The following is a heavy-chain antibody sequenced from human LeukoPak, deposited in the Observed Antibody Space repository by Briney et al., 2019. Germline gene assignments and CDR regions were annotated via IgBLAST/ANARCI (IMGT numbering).Heavy chain of an antibody. V-gene: IGHV1-8*01. J-gene: IGHJ2*01. CDR2: MNPNSGNT. D-gene: IGHD4-17*01. CDR3: AREYGDGYWYFDL. CDR1: GYTFTSYD. Sequence: ASVKVSCKASGYTFTSYDINWVRQATGQGLEWMGWMNPNSGNTGYAQRFQGRVTMTGSTSISTAYMELSSLRSEDTAVYYCAREYGDGYWYFDLWGRGTLVSVSS.